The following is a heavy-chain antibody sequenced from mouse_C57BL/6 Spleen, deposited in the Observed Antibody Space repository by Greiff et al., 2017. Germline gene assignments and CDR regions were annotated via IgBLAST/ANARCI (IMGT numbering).Heavy chain of an antibody. CDR3: AREDYCGSRQAMDY. J-gene: IGHJ4*01. Sequence: EVKLQQSGPELVKPGASVKISCKASGYSFTDYNMNWVKQSNGKSLEWIGVINPNYGTTSYNQKFKGKATLTVDQSSSTAYMQLNSLTSEDSAVYYGAREDYCGSRQAMDYWGQGTSVTVSS. CDR1: GYSFTDYN. V-gene: IGHV1-39*01. CDR2: INPNYGTT. D-gene: IGHD1-1*01.